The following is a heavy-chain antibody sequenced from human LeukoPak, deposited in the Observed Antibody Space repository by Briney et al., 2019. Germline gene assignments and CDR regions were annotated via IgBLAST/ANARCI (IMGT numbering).Heavy chain of an antibody. D-gene: IGHD2-8*02. Sequence: SGTLSLTCVISGGSISSSRYFWGWVRQPPGKGLEWIASIYYNENVYYNPSLKSRVTMSIDTSKNRFSLNLISVTAADTAMYYCARRLVAATGTGAWVFDYWGQGTLVTVSS. J-gene: IGHJ4*02. CDR1: GGSISSSRYF. CDR2: IYYNENV. V-gene: IGHV4-39*02. CDR3: ARRLVAATGTGAWVFDY.